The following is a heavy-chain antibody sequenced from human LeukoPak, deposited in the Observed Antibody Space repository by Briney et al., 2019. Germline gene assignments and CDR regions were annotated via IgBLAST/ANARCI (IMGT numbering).Heavy chain of an antibody. CDR2: INPNSGGT. D-gene: IGHD3-16*02. CDR1: GYTFTGYY. Sequence: GASVKVSCKASGYTFTGYYMHWVRQAPGQGLEWMGWINPNSGGTNYAQKFQGRVTMTRDTSISTAYMELSRLRSDDTAVYYCARAGGMITFGGVIVIHYNWFDPWGQGTLVTVSS. V-gene: IGHV1-2*02. J-gene: IGHJ5*02. CDR3: ARAGGMITFGGVIVIHYNWFDP.